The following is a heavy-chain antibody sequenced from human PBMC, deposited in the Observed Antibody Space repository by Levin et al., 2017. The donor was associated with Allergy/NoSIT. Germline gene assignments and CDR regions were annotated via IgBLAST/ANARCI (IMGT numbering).Heavy chain of an antibody. Sequence: GSLRLSCAVYGGSFSGYYWSWIRQPPGKGLEWIGEINHSGSTNYNPSLKSRVTISVDTSKNQFSLKLSSVTAADTAVYYCARGDYDILTGYYRYYFDYWGQGTLVTVSS. V-gene: IGHV4-34*01. CDR3: ARGDYDILTGYYRYYFDY. J-gene: IGHJ4*02. CDR1: GGSFSGYY. CDR2: INHSGST. D-gene: IGHD3-9*01.